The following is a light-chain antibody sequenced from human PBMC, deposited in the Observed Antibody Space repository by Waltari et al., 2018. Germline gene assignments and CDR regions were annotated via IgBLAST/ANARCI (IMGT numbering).Light chain of an antibody. J-gene: IGLJ2*01. CDR1: STRSYY. CDR3: HSRDASGVGGT. Sequence: TQDPAVSVAVGQTVSITCQGDSTRSYYASLYRQRPGQPPILVMYDKNNRPSGVPDRFSGSSSDNTASLTITGAQAEDEAYYYCHSRDASGVGGTFGGGTKLTVL. CDR2: DKN. V-gene: IGLV3-19*01.